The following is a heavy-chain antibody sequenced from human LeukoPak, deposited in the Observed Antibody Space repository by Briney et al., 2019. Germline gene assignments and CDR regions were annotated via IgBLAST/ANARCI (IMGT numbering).Heavy chain of an antibody. D-gene: IGHD6-6*01. CDR1: GFTFSSYG. Sequence: GGSLRLSCEASGFTFSSYGMHWVRQAPGKGLEWVAVISYDGSNKYYADSVKGRFTISRDNSKNTLYLQMNSLRAEDTAVYYCAKLGGKEQLVHYGMDVWGQGTTVTVSS. V-gene: IGHV3-30*18. CDR2: ISYDGSNK. CDR3: AKLGGKEQLVHYGMDV. J-gene: IGHJ6*02.